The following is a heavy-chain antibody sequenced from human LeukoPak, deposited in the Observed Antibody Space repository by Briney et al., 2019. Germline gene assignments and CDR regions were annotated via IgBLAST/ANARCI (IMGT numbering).Heavy chain of an antibody. V-gene: IGHV1-8*01. D-gene: IGHD3-16*01. Sequence: ASVKVSCKASGYTFTSYDINWVRQATGQGLEWMGWMNPNSGNTGYAQKFQGRVTMTRNTSISTAYMELSSLRSEDTAVHYCARGRRLRLGELFFYWGQGTLVTVSS. J-gene: IGHJ4*02. CDR1: GYTFTSYD. CDR2: MNPNSGNT. CDR3: ARGRRLRLGELFFY.